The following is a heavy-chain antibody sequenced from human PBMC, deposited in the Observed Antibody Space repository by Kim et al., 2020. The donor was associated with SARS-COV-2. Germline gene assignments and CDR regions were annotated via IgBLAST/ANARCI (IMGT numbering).Heavy chain of an antibody. Sequence: GGSLRLSCEASGFMFSGYWMSWVRQAPGKGLEWVANIKQDESEKNYVDSVKGRLTISRDNAKNSLLLQMTSLRVDDTAVYYCARVRGNYNILDFWGQGTLVTVSS. D-gene: IGHD3-22*01. CDR1: GFMFSGYW. CDR2: IKQDESEK. J-gene: IGHJ4*02. V-gene: IGHV3-7*03. CDR3: ARVRGNYNILDF.